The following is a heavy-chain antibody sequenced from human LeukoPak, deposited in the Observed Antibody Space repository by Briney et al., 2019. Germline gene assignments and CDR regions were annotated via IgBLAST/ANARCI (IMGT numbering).Heavy chain of an antibody. CDR1: GFTFSSSA. J-gene: IGHJ4*02. CDR2: ISASGGST. Sequence: GGSLRLSCAAPGFTFSSSAMSWVRQVPGKGLEWVSGISASGGSTYYADSVRGRFTISRDNSKNTLYLQMNSLRAEDTAVYYCAKGQYYYDSSGSPDYWGQGTLVTVSS. CDR3: AKGQYYYDSSGSPDY. V-gene: IGHV3-23*01. D-gene: IGHD3-22*01.